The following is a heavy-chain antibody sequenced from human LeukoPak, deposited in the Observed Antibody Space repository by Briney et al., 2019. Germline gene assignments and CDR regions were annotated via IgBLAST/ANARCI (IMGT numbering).Heavy chain of an antibody. CDR3: ANLIVGATYYFDY. CDR1: GFIFSTYA. CDR2: IRSDGSNE. D-gene: IGHD1-26*01. Sequence: GGSLRLSCAASGFIFSTYAMHWVRQAPGKGLEWVAFIRSDGSNEYYADSVKGRISISRDNSKNTLYLQMNSLRAEDTAVYYCANLIVGATYYFDYWGQGTLVTVSS. J-gene: IGHJ4*02. V-gene: IGHV3-30*02.